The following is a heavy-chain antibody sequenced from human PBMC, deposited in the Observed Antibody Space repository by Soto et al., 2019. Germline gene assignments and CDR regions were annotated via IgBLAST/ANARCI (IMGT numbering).Heavy chain of an antibody. V-gene: IGHV1-2*02. D-gene: IGHD6-13*01. J-gene: IGHJ6*02. Sequence: QVHLVQSGAEVKKPGASVKVSCKASGYTFSVYYIHWVRKAPGQGLEWMGWINPDSGGTSFAQKFQGRVTITADESTSTAYMELSSLRSEDTAVYYCAREVAAAGNYYYYYYGMDVWGQGTTVTVSS. CDR1: GYTFSVYY. CDR2: INPDSGGT. CDR3: AREVAAAGNYYYYYYGMDV.